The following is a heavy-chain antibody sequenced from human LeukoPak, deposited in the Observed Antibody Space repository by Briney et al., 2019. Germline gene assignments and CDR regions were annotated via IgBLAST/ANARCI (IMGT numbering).Heavy chain of an antibody. D-gene: IGHD3-3*01. CDR2: IWYDGSNK. J-gene: IGHJ6*03. Sequence: GGSLRLSCAASGFTFSSYGMHWVRQAPGKGLEWVAVIWYDGSNKYYADSVKGRFTISRDNSKNTLYLQMNSLRAEDTAVYYCARELYDFWTHYYYYMDVWGKGTTVTVSS. CDR1: GFTFSSYG. V-gene: IGHV3-33*01. CDR3: ARELYDFWTHYYYYMDV.